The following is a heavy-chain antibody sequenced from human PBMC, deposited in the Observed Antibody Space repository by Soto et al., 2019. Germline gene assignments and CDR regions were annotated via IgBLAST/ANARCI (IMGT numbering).Heavy chain of an antibody. CDR2: ISGSGGST. Sequence: GSLRLSCAASVFTFSSYAMSWVRQAPGKGLEWVSAISGSGGSTYYADSVKGRFTISRDNSKNTLYLQMNSLRAEDTAVYYCAKDPTYYDFWSGYNRPNWFDPWGQGTLVTVSS. CDR3: AKDPTYYDFWSGYNRPNWFDP. V-gene: IGHV3-23*01. CDR1: VFTFSSYA. J-gene: IGHJ5*02. D-gene: IGHD3-3*01.